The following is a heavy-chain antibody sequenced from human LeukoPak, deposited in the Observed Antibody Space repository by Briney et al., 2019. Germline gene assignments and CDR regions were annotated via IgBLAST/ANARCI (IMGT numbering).Heavy chain of an antibody. CDR1: GFTFSDYY. CDR2: ISSSGSTI. Sequence: GGSLRLSCAASGFTFSDYYMSWIRQAPGKGLEWVSYISSSGSTIYYADSVKGRFTISRDNSKNTLYLQMNSLRAEDTAVFYCARAIDWESFDYWGQGTLVTVSS. CDR3: ARAIDWESFDY. D-gene: IGHD1-26*01. V-gene: IGHV3-11*04. J-gene: IGHJ4*02.